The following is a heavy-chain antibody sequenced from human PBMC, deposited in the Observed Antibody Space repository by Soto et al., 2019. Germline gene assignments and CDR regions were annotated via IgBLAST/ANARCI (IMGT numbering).Heavy chain of an antibody. V-gene: IGHV5-51*01. D-gene: IGHD6-19*01. CDR1: GYSFANYW. J-gene: IGHJ3*01. CDR3: ARRHTSGLPPGALDL. CDR2: IYPGDSDT. Sequence: PGESLKISCQGSGYSFANYWIGWVRQMPGKGLEWMAIIYPGDSDTKYSPAFQGQVTSSADKSSITATLQWSSLKASDTAMHYCARRHTSGLPPGALDLWGQGTVVTVSS.